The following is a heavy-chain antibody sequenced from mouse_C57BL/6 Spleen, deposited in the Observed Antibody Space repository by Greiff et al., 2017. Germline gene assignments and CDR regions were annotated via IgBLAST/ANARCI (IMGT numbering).Heavy chain of an antibody. D-gene: IGHD1-1*01. CDR3: ARPHGSSPWFAY. V-gene: IGHV3-6*01. Sequence: EVHLVESGPGLVKPSQSLSLTCSVTGYSITSGYYWNWIRQFPGNKLEWMGYISYDGSNNYNPSLKNRISITRDTSKNQFFLKLNTVTTEDTATYYCARPHGSSPWFAYWGQGTLVTVSA. CDR2: ISYDGSN. J-gene: IGHJ3*01. CDR1: GYSITSGYY.